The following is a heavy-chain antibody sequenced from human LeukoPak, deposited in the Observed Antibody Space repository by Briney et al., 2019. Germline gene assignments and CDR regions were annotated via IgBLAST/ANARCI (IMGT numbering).Heavy chain of an antibody. CDR2: IKKDGSQK. V-gene: IGHV3-7*01. CDR1: GFDFNKYW. D-gene: IGHD3/OR15-3a*01. J-gene: IGHJ3*02. Sequence: PGGSLRLSCVASGFDFNKYWMTWVRQAPGKGLEWVANIKKDGSQKSYVDSVEGRFTISRDNAQKSLYLQMNSLRTEDTAVYYCAGDADYLKDGFWFDAFDMWGPGTRVTVSS. CDR3: AGDADYLKDGFWFDAFDM.